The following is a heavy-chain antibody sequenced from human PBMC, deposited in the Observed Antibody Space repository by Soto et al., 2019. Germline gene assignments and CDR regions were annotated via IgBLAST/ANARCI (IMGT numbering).Heavy chain of an antibody. V-gene: IGHV5-51*03. CDR2: IYPGDSDT. CDR1: GYSFSNFW. D-gene: IGHD5-12*01. CDR3: ARATRDGYGPAAYYFDS. J-gene: IGHJ4*02. Sequence: EVQLEPAGAEVKKPGDSLKISCKGAGYSFSNFWIAWVRQMHGKGLEWMGIIYPGDSDTSYSPSFRGQVTISGDKSIATAYLQWSSLKASDSGLYYCARATRDGYGPAAYYFDSWGQGTLVTVFS.